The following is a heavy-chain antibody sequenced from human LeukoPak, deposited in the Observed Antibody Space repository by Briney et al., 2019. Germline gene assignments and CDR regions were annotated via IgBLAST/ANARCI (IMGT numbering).Heavy chain of an antibody. Sequence: SETLSLTCAVYGGSFSGYYWSWIHQPPGKGLEWIGEINHSGSTNYNPSLKSRVTISVDTSKNQFSLKLSSVTAADTAVYYCAGAYQLPYYGMDVWGQGTTVTVSS. CDR1: GGSFSGYY. V-gene: IGHV4-34*01. J-gene: IGHJ6*02. CDR3: AGAYQLPYYGMDV. D-gene: IGHD2-2*01. CDR2: INHSGST.